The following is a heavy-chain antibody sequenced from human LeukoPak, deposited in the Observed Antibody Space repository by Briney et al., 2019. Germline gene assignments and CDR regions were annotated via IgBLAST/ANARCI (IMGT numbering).Heavy chain of an antibody. CDR3: VTYYYGSSAPKRNY. D-gene: IGHD3-22*01. Sequence: PGGSLRLSCAASGFTFSDYIMNWIRQPPGKGLEWIGEISHSGSTTYNPSLRSRVTILGDTSKKQFSLKLSSVTAADTAVYYCVTYYYGSSAPKRNYWGQGILVTVSS. V-gene: IGHV4-34*08. CDR2: ISHSGST. J-gene: IGHJ4*02. CDR1: GFTFSDYI.